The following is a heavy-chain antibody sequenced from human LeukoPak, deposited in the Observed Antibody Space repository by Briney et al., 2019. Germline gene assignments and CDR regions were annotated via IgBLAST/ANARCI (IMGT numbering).Heavy chain of an antibody. CDR1: GFPFSSHA. CDR2: VSGSGEST. J-gene: IGHJ4*02. CDR3: AKGFTSTALFDY. Sequence: PGGSLRLSCAASGFPFSSHAMNWVRQAPGRGLEWVPGVSGSGESTYYADSVKGRFTISSDNSKQTLYLQMNSLGAEDTAVYYCAKGFTSTALFDYWGQGTLVTVSS. V-gene: IGHV3-23*01. D-gene: IGHD5-18*01.